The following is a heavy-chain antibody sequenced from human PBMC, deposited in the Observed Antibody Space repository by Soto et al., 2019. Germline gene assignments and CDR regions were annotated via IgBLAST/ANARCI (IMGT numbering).Heavy chain of an antibody. D-gene: IGHD3-10*01. V-gene: IGHV3-30-3*01. J-gene: IGHJ6*02. CDR1: GFTFSSYA. CDR2: ISYDGSNK. Sequence: QVQLVESGGGVVQPGRSLRLSCAASGFTFSSYAMHWVRQAPGKGLEWVAVISYDGSNKYYADSVKGRFTISRDNSKNTLYLQMNSLRAEDTAVYYCARDYYGSGSYGGNYYGMDVWGQGTTVTVSS. CDR3: ARDYYGSGSYGGNYYGMDV.